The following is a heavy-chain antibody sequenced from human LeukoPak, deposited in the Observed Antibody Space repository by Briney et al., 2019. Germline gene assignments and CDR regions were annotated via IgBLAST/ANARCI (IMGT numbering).Heavy chain of an antibody. J-gene: IGHJ6*03. Sequence: ASVKVSCKAFGYTFTSYDINWVRQATGQGLEWMGWMNPNSGNTGYAQKFQGRVTMTRNTSISTAYMELSSLRSEDTAVYYCASACSGGSCLDYYYYMDVWGKGTTVTVSS. CDR1: GYTFTSYD. CDR2: MNPNSGNT. D-gene: IGHD2-15*01. CDR3: ASACSGGSCLDYYYYMDV. V-gene: IGHV1-8*01.